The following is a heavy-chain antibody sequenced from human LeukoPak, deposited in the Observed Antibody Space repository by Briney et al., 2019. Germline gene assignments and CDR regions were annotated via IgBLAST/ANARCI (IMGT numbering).Heavy chain of an antibody. Sequence: ASVKVSCKASGYTFTSYGISWVRQAPGQGLEWMGWISAYNGNTNYAQKLQGRVTMTTDTSTSTAYMELRSLRSDDTAVYYCARERADIVVVPAAINFDYWGQGTLVTVSS. J-gene: IGHJ4*02. D-gene: IGHD2-2*02. V-gene: IGHV1-18*01. CDR1: GYTFTSYG. CDR2: ISAYNGNT. CDR3: ARERADIVVVPAAINFDY.